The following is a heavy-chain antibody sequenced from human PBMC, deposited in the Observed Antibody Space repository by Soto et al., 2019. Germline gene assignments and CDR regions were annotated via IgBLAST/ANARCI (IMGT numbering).Heavy chain of an antibody. CDR3: AREPCSGGSCYSRYYGMDV. Sequence: GGSLKVSCAASGFSFSDYYMSWIRQAPGKGLEWVSYISSSSSYTNYADSVKGRFTISRDNAKNSLYLQMNSLRAEDTAVYYCAREPCSGGSCYSRYYGMDVWGQGTTVTVSS. CDR2: ISSSSSYT. J-gene: IGHJ6*02. V-gene: IGHV3-11*06. D-gene: IGHD2-15*01. CDR1: GFSFSDYY.